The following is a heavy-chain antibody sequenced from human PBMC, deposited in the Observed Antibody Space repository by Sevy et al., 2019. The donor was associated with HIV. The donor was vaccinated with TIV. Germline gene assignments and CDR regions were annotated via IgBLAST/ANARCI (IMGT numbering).Heavy chain of an antibody. J-gene: IGHJ4*02. CDR1: GFTFSVSA. Sequence: GGCLRLSCAASGFTFSVSAMHWVRQASGKGLEWVGRIRSKTNSYATAYATSLEGRFRISRDDSKNTTYLQMNSLNTEDTAVYYYWGSCINGVCSWGQGTLVTVSS. CDR3: WGSCINGVCS. CDR2: IRSKTNSYAT. V-gene: IGHV3-73*01. D-gene: IGHD2-8*01.